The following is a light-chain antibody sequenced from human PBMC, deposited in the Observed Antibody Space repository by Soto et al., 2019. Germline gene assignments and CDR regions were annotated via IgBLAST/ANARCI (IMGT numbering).Light chain of an antibody. CDR1: QDISNY. V-gene: IGKV1-33*01. Sequence: DIRMTQSPSSLSASVGDGVTITCQASQDISNYLNWYQQTPGKAPKLLIYDASNLETGVPSRFSGSGSGTDFTFTISSLQPDDFATYYCQQYNSYSFGQGTKVDIK. CDR3: QQYNSYS. J-gene: IGKJ1*01. CDR2: DAS.